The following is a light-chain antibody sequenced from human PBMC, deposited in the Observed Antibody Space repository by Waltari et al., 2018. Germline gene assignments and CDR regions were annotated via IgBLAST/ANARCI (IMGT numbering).Light chain of an antibody. CDR2: DSY. J-gene: IGLJ2*01. CDR3: WLAYSGGVVV. Sequence: QAVVTLEPSLTVSPGGTVTPTCGSSSGPVNSIHYPSWLQQKPGQAPRTLIYDSYMKHSWTPARFSGSLLGGKAALTLSGAQAEDEAEYYCWLAYSGGVVVYGGGTKLAVL. CDR1: SGPVNSIHY. V-gene: IGLV7-46*01.